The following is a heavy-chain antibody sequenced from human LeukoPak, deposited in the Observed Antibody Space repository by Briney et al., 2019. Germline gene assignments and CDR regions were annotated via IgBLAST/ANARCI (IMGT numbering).Heavy chain of an antibody. V-gene: IGHV4-59*08. D-gene: IGHD1-26*01. J-gene: IGHJ2*01. CDR3: ARQPGIVVNWYFDL. CDR2: IYSTGST. Sequence: SETLSLTCTVSGDSIRSYYWSWIRQPPGQGLEWIGYIYSTGSTNYNPSLKSRVTMSVDTSKNQFSLKLSSVTAADTAVYYCARQPGIVVNWYFDLWGRGTLVTVSS. CDR1: GDSIRSYY.